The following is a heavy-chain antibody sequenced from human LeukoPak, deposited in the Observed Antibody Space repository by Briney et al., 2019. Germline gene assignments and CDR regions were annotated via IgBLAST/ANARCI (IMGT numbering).Heavy chain of an antibody. V-gene: IGHV3-30*18. D-gene: IGHD3-22*01. CDR2: ISYDGSNK. Sequence: GGSLRLSCAASGFTVSSNYMSWVRQAPGKGLEWVAVISYDGSNKYYADSVKGRFTISRDTSKNTLYLQMNSLRAEDTAVYYCAKDMDDSSGRFDSWGQGTLVTVSS. CDR1: GFTVSSNY. J-gene: IGHJ5*01. CDR3: AKDMDDSSGRFDS.